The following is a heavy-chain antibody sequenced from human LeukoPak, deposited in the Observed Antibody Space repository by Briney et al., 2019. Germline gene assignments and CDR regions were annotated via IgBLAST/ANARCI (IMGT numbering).Heavy chain of an antibody. CDR3: ARELEYGDYERSGDY. CDR1: GYTFTGYY. CDR2: INPNSGGT. D-gene: IGHD4-17*01. Sequence: GASVKVSCKASGYTFTGYYMHWVRQAPGQGLEWMGWINPNSGGTNYAQKFQGRVTMTRDTSTSTVYMELSSLRSEDTAVYYCARELEYGDYERSGDYWGQGTLVTVSS. J-gene: IGHJ4*02. V-gene: IGHV1-2*02.